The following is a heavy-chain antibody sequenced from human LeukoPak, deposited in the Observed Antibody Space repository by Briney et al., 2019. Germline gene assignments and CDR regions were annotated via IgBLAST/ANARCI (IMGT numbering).Heavy chain of an antibody. J-gene: IGHJ4*02. D-gene: IGHD3-3*01. CDR3: ARAQPLTIRSLDY. CDR1: GFTFSSYS. CDR2: ISSSSSYI. Sequence: GGSLRLSCAASGFTFSSYSMNWVRQAPGRGLEWVSSISSSSSYIYYADSVKGRFTISRDNAKNSLYLQMNSLRAEDTAVYYCARAQPLTIRSLDYWGQGTLVTVSS. V-gene: IGHV3-21*01.